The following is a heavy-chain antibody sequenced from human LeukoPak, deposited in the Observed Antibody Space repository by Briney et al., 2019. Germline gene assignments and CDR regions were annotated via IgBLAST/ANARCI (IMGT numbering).Heavy chain of an antibody. CDR3: ARDLGGIFGVVNTFDY. D-gene: IGHD3-3*01. CDR2: INPNSGGT. Sequence: ASVKVSCKASGYTFTGHYMHWVRQAPGQGLEWMGWINPNSGGTNYAQKFQGRVTMTRDTSISTAYMELSRLRSDDTAVYYCARDLGGIFGVVNTFDYWGQGTLVTVSS. V-gene: IGHV1-2*02. J-gene: IGHJ4*02. CDR1: GYTFTGHY.